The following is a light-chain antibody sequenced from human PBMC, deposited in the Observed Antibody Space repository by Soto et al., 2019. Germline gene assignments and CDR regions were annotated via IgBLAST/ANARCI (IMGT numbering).Light chain of an antibody. Sequence: EIVLSQSPGTLSLSPGERATLSCRASQRIADTNLAWYQHKPRQAPRLLIYGASRRATGIPERFSGSGSETDFTLTISRLEPEDFAVYYCQHYGSSPPVTFGQGTRVELK. CDR2: GAS. J-gene: IGKJ1*01. CDR3: QHYGSSPPVT. CDR1: QRIADTN. V-gene: IGKV3-20*01.